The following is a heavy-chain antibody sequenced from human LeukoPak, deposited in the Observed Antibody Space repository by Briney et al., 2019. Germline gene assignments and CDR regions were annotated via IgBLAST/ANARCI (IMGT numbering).Heavy chain of an antibody. V-gene: IGHV3-23*01. CDR1: RFTFSSDA. J-gene: IGHJ3*02. Sequence: GGSLRLSCAASRFTFSSDAMSWVRQAPGKGLEWVSTISGTGYYTYYADSVKGRFTISRDNSQNALFLQMNSLRAEDTAVDYCAKNHYGDLDAFDIWGQGTLVTISS. CDR2: ISGTGYYT. CDR3: AKNHYGDLDAFDI. D-gene: IGHD4-17*01.